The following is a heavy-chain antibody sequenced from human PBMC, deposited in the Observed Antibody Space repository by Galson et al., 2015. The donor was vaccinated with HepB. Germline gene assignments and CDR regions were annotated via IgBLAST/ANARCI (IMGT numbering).Heavy chain of an antibody. Sequence: SVKVSCKASGYTFTNYILHWVRQAPGQGLEWMGWINTNTGKSTYAQDFTGRFVFSLDTSVTTAYLQISSLKAEDTAVYYCAREGSAWHPPFHDSFDIWGQGTIVTVSS. CDR2: INTNTGKS. D-gene: IGHD6-19*01. CDR3: AREGSAWHPPFHDSFDI. V-gene: IGHV7-4-1*02. J-gene: IGHJ3*02. CDR1: GYTFTNYI.